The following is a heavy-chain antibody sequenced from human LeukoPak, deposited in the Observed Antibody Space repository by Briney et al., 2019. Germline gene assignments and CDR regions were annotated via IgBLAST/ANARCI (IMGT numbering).Heavy chain of an antibody. CDR3: ANYWNP. Sequence: PGGSLRLSCAAPGSIFSRDWMYWVRQAPGRAPVWVSGIKPDGTYTHYADSVKARFPISRDDAKNTLYLQMNSLRVEDTAVYYCANYWNPWGPGTLVTVSS. CDR1: GSIFSRDW. J-gene: IGHJ5*02. CDR2: IKPDGTYT. V-gene: IGHV3-74*01. D-gene: IGHD1-1*01.